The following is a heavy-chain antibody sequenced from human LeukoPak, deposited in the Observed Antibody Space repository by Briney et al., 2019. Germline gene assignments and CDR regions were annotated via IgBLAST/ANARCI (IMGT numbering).Heavy chain of an antibody. CDR2: IYYSGST. CDR3: ARGRYDYVWGSYYPKSPFDP. D-gene: IGHD3-16*01. V-gene: IGHV4-30-4*01. Sequence: PSETLSLTCTVSGGSISSGDYYWSWIRQPPGKGLEWIGYIYYSGSTNYNPSLKSRVTISVDTSKNQFSLKLSSVTAADTAVYYCARGRYDYVWGSYYPKSPFDPWGQGTLVTVSS. J-gene: IGHJ5*02. CDR1: GGSISSGDYY.